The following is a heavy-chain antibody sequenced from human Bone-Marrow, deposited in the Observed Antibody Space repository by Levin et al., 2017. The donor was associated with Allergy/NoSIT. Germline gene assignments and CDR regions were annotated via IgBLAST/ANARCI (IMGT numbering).Heavy chain of an antibody. CDR2: ISYDGSNK. V-gene: IGHV3-30*04. CDR1: GFTFSSYA. Sequence: GESLKISCAASGFTFSSYAMHWVRQAPGKGLEWVAVISYDGSNKYYADSVKGRFTISRDNSKNTLYLQMNSLRAEDTAVYYCARDLDYDFWSGSLDYWGQGTLVTVSS. J-gene: IGHJ4*02. CDR3: ARDLDYDFWSGSLDY. D-gene: IGHD3-3*01.